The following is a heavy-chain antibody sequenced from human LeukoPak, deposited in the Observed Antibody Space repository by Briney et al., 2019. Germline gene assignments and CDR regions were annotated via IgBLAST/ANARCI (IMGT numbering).Heavy chain of an antibody. CDR1: AYSISSGYY. CDR2: IYYSGST. D-gene: IGHD3-10*01. V-gene: IGHV4-38-2*02. J-gene: IGHJ5*02. Sequence: SETLSLTCTVSAYSISSGYYWGWIRQPPGRGLEWIGSIYYSGSTYYNPSLKSRVTISVDTSKNQFSLKLSSVTVADTAVYYCARNRYYYGSGNYGVPNWFDPWGQGTLVTVSS. CDR3: ARNRYYYGSGNYGVPNWFDP.